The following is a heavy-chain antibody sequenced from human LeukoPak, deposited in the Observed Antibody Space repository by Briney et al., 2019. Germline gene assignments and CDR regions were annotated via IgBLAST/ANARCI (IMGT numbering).Heavy chain of an antibody. CDR1: GFIFINFV. Sequence: PGGSLRLSCSASGFIFINFVVHWVRQAPGKGLEYVSFISRSGAVTSYADSVRGRFTISRDNSKNTLYLQMNSLRVEDTAVYFCARGPTFDCWGQGTLLTVSS. V-gene: IGHV3-64*04. J-gene: IGHJ4*02. CDR2: ISRSGAVT. D-gene: IGHD4-11*01. CDR3: ARGPTFDC.